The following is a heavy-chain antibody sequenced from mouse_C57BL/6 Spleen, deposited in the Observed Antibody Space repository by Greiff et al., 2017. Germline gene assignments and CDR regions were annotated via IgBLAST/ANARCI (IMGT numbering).Heavy chain of an antibody. Sequence: QVHVKQSGPGLVQPSQSLSITCTVSGFSLTSYGVHWVRPSPGKGLEWLGVIWSGGSTDYNAAFISRLSISKDNSKSQVFFKMNSLQADDTAIYYCASPLYDFSFAYWGQGTLVTVSA. D-gene: IGHD2-3*01. CDR3: ASPLYDFSFAY. V-gene: IGHV2-2*01. J-gene: IGHJ3*01. CDR2: IWSGGST. CDR1: GFSLTSYG.